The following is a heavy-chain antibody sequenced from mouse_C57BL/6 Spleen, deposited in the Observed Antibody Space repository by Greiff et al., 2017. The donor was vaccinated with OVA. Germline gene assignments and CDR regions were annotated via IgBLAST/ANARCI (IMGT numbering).Heavy chain of an antibody. CDR3: ARTHYSNYVAMDY. CDR2: IYPGSGNT. V-gene: IGHV1-76*01. J-gene: IGHJ4*01. D-gene: IGHD2-5*01. CDR1: GYTFTDYY. Sequence: QVQLKQSGAELVRPGASVKLSCKASGYTFTDYYINWVKQRPGQGLEWIARIYPGSGNTYYNEKFKGKATLTAEKSSSTAYMQLSSLTSEDSAVYFCARTHYSNYVAMDYWGQGTSVTVSS.